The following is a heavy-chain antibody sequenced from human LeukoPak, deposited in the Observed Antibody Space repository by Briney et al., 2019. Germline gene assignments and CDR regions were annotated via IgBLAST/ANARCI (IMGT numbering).Heavy chain of an antibody. Sequence: ASVKVSCKASGYSFTAFYIHWVRQAPGQGLEWMGWIHPRSGDTRYAQKFQGRVTMARDTSISTVYMDLSSLGSDDTAVYYCARDRGGGSWGADIWGQGTMVFVFS. V-gene: IGHV1-2*02. J-gene: IGHJ3*02. CDR3: ARDRGGGSWGADI. CDR1: GYSFTAFY. D-gene: IGHD2-15*01. CDR2: IHPRSGDT.